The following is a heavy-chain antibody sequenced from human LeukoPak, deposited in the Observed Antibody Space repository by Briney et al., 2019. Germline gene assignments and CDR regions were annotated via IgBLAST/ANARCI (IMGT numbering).Heavy chain of an antibody. CDR3: ASELLWFGELYLDY. CDR1: GFTFSDYE. Sequence: PGGSLRLSCAVSGFTFSDYEMNWVRQAPGKGLEWVSSISSSSSYIYYADSVKGRFTISRDNAKNSLYLQMNSLRAEDTAVYYCASELLWFGELYLDYWGQGTLVTVSS. J-gene: IGHJ4*02. V-gene: IGHV3-21*01. D-gene: IGHD3-10*01. CDR2: ISSSSSYI.